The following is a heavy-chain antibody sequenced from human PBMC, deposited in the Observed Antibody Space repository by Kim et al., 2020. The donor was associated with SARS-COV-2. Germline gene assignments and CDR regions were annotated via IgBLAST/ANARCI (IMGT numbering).Heavy chain of an antibody. CDR3: ARCPRGERITIFGVVSNCGGPLYGMDV. CDR1: GFTFSSYS. J-gene: IGHJ6*02. D-gene: IGHD3-3*01. Sequence: GGSLRLSCAASGFTFSSYSMNWVRQAPGKGLEWVSSISSSSSYIYYADSVKGRFTISRDNAKNSLYLQMNSLRAEDTAVYYCARCPRGERITIFGVVSNCGGPLYGMDVWGQGTTVTVSS. V-gene: IGHV3-21*01. CDR2: ISSSSSYI.